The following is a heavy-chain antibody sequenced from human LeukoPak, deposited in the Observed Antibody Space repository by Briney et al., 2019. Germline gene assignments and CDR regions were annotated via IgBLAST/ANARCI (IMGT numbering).Heavy chain of an antibody. CDR1: GGTFSSNA. D-gene: IGHD6-19*01. CDR3: ASASSLSSGWYRGPGPWFDP. CDR2: IIPIFGTA. J-gene: IGHJ5*02. Sequence: SVKVSCKASGGTFSSNAISWVRQAPGQGLEWMGGIIPIFGTANYAQKFQGRVTITTDESTSTAYMELSSLRSDDTAVYYCASASSLSSGWYRGPGPWFDPWGQGTLVTVSS. V-gene: IGHV1-69*05.